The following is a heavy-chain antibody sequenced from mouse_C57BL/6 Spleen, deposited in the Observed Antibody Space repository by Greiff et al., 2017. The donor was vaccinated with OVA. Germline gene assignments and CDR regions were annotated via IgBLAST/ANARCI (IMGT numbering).Heavy chain of an antibody. D-gene: IGHD1-1*01. Sequence: QVQLQQPGAELVKPGASVKLSCKASGYTFTSYWMHWVKQRPGQGLEWVGMIHPNSGSTNYNEKFKSKSTLTVDKSSSTAYMQLSSLTSEDSAVYYCARSAVITTVVGAYWGQGTLVTVSA. J-gene: IGHJ3*01. CDR2: IHPNSGST. CDR1: GYTFTSYW. CDR3: ARSAVITTVVGAY. V-gene: IGHV1-64*01.